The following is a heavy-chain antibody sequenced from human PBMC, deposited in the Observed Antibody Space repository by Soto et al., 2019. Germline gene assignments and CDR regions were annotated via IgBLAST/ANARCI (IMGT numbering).Heavy chain of an antibody. CDR2: INQDGRAA. D-gene: IGHD3-3*01. V-gene: IGHV3-7*02. CDR3: ASSSYYDFWSGYYPKNYYYYGMDV. CDR1: GFTFSTYW. J-gene: IGHJ6*02. Sequence: PGGSLRLSCAASGFTFSTYWMSWVRQAPGKGLEWVANINQDGRAAWYVDSVKGRFTISRDNAKNSLYLQMNSLRDEDTAVYYCASSSYYDFWSGYYPKNYYYYGMDVWGQGTTVTVSS.